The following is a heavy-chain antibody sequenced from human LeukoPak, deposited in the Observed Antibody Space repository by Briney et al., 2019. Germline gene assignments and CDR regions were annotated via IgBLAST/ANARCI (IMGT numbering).Heavy chain of an antibody. V-gene: IGHV3-30*04. D-gene: IGHD2-15*01. J-gene: IGHJ4*02. CDR1: GFTFRSYA. CDR3: ARSVVVVAASVDY. CDR2: ISYDGSNK. Sequence: PGRSLRLSCAASGFTFRSYAMHWVRQAPGKGLEWVAVISYDGSNKYYADSVRGRFTISRDNSKNTLYLQMNSLRAEDTAVYYCARSVVVVAASVDYWGQGTLVTVSS.